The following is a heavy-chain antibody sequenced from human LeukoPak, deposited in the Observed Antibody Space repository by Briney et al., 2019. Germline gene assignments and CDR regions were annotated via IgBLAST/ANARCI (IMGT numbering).Heavy chain of an antibody. CDR2: IYYSGST. J-gene: IGHJ4*02. CDR3: ARATFYDFWSGYPFDY. D-gene: IGHD3-3*01. CDR1: GGSISSYY. Sequence: SETLSLTCTVSGGSISSYYWSWIRQPPGKGLEWIGYIYYSGSTNYNPSLKSRVTISVDTSKNQFSLKLSSVTAADTAVYYCARATFYDFWSGYPFDYWGQGILVTVSS. V-gene: IGHV4-59*01.